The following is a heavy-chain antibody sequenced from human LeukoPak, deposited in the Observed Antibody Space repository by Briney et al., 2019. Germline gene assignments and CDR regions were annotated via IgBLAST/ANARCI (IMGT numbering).Heavy chain of an antibody. CDR2: INHSGST. J-gene: IGHJ5*02. V-gene: IGHV4-34*01. CDR3: ARGSGYCSSTSCYGNWFDP. D-gene: IGHD2-2*01. Sequence: SETLSLTCAVYGGSFSGYYWSWIRQPPGKGLEWSGEINHSGSTNYNPSLKSRVTISVDTSKNQFSLKLSSVTAADTAVYYCARGSGYCSSTSCYGNWFDPWGQGTLVTVSS. CDR1: GGSFSGYY.